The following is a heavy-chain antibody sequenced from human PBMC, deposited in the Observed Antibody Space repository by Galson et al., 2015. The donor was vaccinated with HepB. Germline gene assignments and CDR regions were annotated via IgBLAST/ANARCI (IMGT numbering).Heavy chain of an antibody. CDR3: AKDHRRLAAGWHYFDS. CDR1: GFTLNTYA. J-gene: IGHJ4*02. V-gene: IGHV3-23*01. CDR2: ISGSSDIT. Sequence: SLRLSCAASGFTLNTYAMTWVRQAPGKGLEWVSHISGSSDITYYADSVRGRFIISRDNSKKTLYLQMNSLRAGDTAVYYCAKDHRRLAAGWHYFDSWGQGTLVTVSS. D-gene: IGHD6-13*01.